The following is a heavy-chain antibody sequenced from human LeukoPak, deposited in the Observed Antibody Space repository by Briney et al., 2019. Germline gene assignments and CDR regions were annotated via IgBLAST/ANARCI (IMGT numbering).Heavy chain of an antibody. Sequence: GGSLRLSCVASGLTFSRYAMGWVRQAPGKGLEWVSYISSSDSSIYYADSVKGRFTISRDNAKNSLYLQMNSLRAEDTAVYYCARQQPRVQLDYWGQGTLVTVSS. D-gene: IGHD1-1*01. V-gene: IGHV3-48*03. J-gene: IGHJ4*02. CDR3: ARQQPRVQLDY. CDR1: GLTFSRYA. CDR2: ISSSDSSI.